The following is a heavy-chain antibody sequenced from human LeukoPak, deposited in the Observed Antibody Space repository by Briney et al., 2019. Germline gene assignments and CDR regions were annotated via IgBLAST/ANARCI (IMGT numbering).Heavy chain of an antibody. V-gene: IGHV3-23*01. CDR1: GITFSSFA. D-gene: IGHD6-19*01. Sequence: PGGSLRLSCVVSGITFSSFAMSWVRQAPGKGLEWVSAISGSGGSTYYADSVKGRFTISRDNSKNTLYLQMNSLRAEDTAVYYCAKDRSSGWYDYWGQGTLVTVSS. J-gene: IGHJ4*02. CDR2: ISGSGGST. CDR3: AKDRSSGWYDY.